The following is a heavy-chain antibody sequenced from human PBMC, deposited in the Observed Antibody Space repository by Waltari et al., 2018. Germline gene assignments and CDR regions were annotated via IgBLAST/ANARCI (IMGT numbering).Heavy chain of an antibody. V-gene: IGHV4-59*11. CDR2: IYYSGST. Sequence: QVQLQESGPGLVKPSETRSLTCTVSGGSISSPYWSWIRQPPGKGLEWIGYIYYSGSTNYNPSLKSRVTISVDTSKNQFSLKLSSVTAADTAVYYCARVSNSFDWLSYQAKYYFDYWGQGTLVTVSS. D-gene: IGHD3-9*01. CDR1: GGSISSPY. CDR3: ARVSNSFDWLSYQAKYYFDY. J-gene: IGHJ4*02.